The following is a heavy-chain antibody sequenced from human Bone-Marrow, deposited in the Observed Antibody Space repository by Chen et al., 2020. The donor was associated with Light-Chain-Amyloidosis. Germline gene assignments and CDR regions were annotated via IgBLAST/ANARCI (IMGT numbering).Heavy chain of an antibody. D-gene: IGHD3-10*01. CDR3: ARERLSVREGNAGDFYYYNYMDV. CDR2: VSYLGNYT. V-gene: IGHV3-30-3*01. CDR1: GCTFSAFS. Sequence: QVQLVASGGGVVPPGTSLRLSCAASGCTFSAFSMHGVRQAPGRGLEWVAVVSYLGNYTHYADSVKGRFTVSRDNSKNTLCVQMNSLRAEDTAVYYCARERLSVREGNAGDFYYYNYMDVWGKGTTVTVSS. J-gene: IGHJ6*03.